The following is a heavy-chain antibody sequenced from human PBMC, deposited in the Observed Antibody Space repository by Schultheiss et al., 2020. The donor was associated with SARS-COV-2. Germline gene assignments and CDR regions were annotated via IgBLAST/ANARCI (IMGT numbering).Heavy chain of an antibody. V-gene: IGHV3-30*18. CDR2: ISYDGSNK. Sequence: GGSLRLSCAASGFTFSSYEMNWVRQAPRKGLEWVAVISYDGSNKYYADSVKGRFTISRDNAKNSLYLQMNSLRAEDTALYYCAKDTKLVLSRNEDPHHKYGMDVWGQGTTVTVSS. CDR3: AKDTKLVLSRNEDPHHKYGMDV. J-gene: IGHJ6*02. CDR1: GFTFSSYE. D-gene: IGHD6-13*01.